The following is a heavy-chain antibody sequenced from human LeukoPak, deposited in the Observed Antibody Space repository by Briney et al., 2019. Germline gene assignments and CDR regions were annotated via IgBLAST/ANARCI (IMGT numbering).Heavy chain of an antibody. J-gene: IGHJ3*02. CDR2: IYTSGST. D-gene: IGHD5-18*01. Sequence: PSQTLSLTCTVSGGSISSGSYYWSWIRQPAGKGLEWIGRIYTSGSTYYNPSLKSRVTISVDTSKNQFSLKLSSVTAADTAVYYCARWNTASPPDAFDIWGQGTMVTVSS. CDR1: GGSISSGSYY. CDR3: ARWNTASPPDAFDI. V-gene: IGHV4-61*02.